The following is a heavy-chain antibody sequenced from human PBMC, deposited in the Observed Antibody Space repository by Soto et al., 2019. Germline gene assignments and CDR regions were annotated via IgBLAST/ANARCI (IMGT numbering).Heavy chain of an antibody. D-gene: IGHD5-18*01. CDR2: IYSGGST. Sequence: VGSLRLSGAASGFTVSSNYMSWVRQAPGKGLEWVSVIYSGGSTYYADSVKGRFTISRDNSKNTLYLQMNSLRAEDTAVYYCARGAMAPYYYYGMDVWGQGTTVTVSS. CDR3: ARGAMAPYYYYGMDV. V-gene: IGHV3-53*01. CDR1: GFTVSSNY. J-gene: IGHJ6*02.